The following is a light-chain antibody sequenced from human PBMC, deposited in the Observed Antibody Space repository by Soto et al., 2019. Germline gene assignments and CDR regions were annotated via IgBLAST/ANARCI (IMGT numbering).Light chain of an antibody. J-gene: IGKJ2*01. CDR2: AAS. CDR1: QGISSY. CDR3: HQSYITPPA. V-gene: IGKV1-8*01. Sequence: AIRMTPSPSSFSASTGDRVTITCRASQGISSYLAWYQQKPGKAPKLLIYAASTLQSGVPTRFSGSGSGTDFTLTISNLQPEDFATYSCHQSYITPPAFGQGTKVDIK.